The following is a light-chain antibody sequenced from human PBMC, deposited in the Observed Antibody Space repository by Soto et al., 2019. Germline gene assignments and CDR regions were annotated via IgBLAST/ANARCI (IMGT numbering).Light chain of an antibody. J-gene: IGKJ5*01. CDR1: QSVSSN. CDR3: QQYEKWPPSIT. V-gene: IGKV3-15*01. CDR2: GVS. Sequence: EVVLTQSPGTLALSRGERATLSCRASQSVSSNLAWYQQKPGQAPRLLIYGVSTRATGISARFSGGGSVTEFTLTISSLQSEDFALYYCQQYEKWPPSITFGQGTRLEIK.